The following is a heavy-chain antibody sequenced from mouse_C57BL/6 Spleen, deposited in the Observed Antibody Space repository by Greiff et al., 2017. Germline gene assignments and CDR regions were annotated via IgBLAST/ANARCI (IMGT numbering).Heavy chain of an antibody. CDR2: ISDGGSYT. V-gene: IGHV5-4*03. D-gene: IGHD1-1*01. Sequence: DVMLVESGGGLVKPGGSLKLSCAASGFTFSSYAMSWVRQTPEKRLEWVATISDGGSYTYYPDNVKGRFTISRDNAKNILYLQMSHLKSEDTAMYYCAGNNTVPYWGQGTLVTISA. CDR1: GFTFSSYA. J-gene: IGHJ3*01. CDR3: AGNNTVPY.